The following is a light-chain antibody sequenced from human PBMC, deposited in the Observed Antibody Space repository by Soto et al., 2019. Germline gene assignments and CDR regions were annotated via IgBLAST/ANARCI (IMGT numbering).Light chain of an antibody. CDR1: HAISNY. CDR3: QKYDRAPRT. J-gene: IGKJ1*01. CDR2: AAS. V-gene: IGKV1-27*01. Sequence: DIQMTQSSPSLSASVGDRVTITCRASHAISNYLAWYQQKPGKVPELLIYAASTLQSGVPSRFSGSGSGTDFTLTISSLQPEDVATYYCQKYDRAPRTFGQGTKVEIK.